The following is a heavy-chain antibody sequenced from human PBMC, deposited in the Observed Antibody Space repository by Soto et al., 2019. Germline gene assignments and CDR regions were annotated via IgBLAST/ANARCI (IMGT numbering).Heavy chain of an antibody. Sequence: ASVKVSCKASGYTFTSYYLHWVRQAPGQGLEWMAIINPSTGTTTYAQKFQGRVTMTTDTSTSTAYMELRSLRSDDTAVYYCARACSGWCNFDYWGQGTLVTVSS. V-gene: IGHV1-46*01. D-gene: IGHD6-19*01. CDR2: INPSTGTT. CDR1: GYTFTSYY. J-gene: IGHJ4*02. CDR3: ARACSGWCNFDY.